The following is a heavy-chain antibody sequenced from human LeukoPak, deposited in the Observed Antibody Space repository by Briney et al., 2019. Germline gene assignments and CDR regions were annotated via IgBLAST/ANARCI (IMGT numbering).Heavy chain of an antibody. J-gene: IGHJ4*02. Sequence: GASVKVSCKASGYTFTGYYMHWVRQAPGQGLEWMGWINPNSGGTNYAQKFQGRVTMTRDTSISTAYMELSRLRSDDTALYYCARDLRDGDYYFDYWGQGTLVTVSS. CDR1: GYTFTGYY. CDR3: ARDLRDGDYYFDY. V-gene: IGHV1-2*02. CDR2: INPNSGGT. D-gene: IGHD4-17*01.